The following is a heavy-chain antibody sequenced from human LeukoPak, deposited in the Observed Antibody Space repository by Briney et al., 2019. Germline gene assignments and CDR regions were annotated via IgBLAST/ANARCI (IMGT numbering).Heavy chain of an antibody. CDR3: ARSATQYFFDY. CDR1: GYSFTSYD. J-gene: IGHJ4*02. D-gene: IGHD3-3*01. Sequence: ASVKVSCKASGYSFTSYDITWVRQAPGQGLEWMGWISTYNGNTKYEQNLQGRVTMTTDTSTRTVYMDLRSLRSDDTAVYYCARSATQYFFDYWGQGTLVTVSS. CDR2: ISTYNGNT. V-gene: IGHV1-18*01.